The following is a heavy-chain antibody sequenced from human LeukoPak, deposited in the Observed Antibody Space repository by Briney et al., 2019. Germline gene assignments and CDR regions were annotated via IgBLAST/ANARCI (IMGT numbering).Heavy chain of an antibody. Sequence: SETLSLTCTVSGYSISSGYYWGWIRQPPGKGLEWIGSIYHSGSTYYNPSLKSRVTISVDTSKNHFSLKLSSVTAADTAVYYCARGSQLRYFDWLLRTDAFDIWGQGTMVTVSS. CDR2: IYHSGST. CDR3: ARGSQLRYFDWLLRTDAFDI. D-gene: IGHD3-9*01. V-gene: IGHV4-38-2*02. J-gene: IGHJ3*02. CDR1: GYSISSGYY.